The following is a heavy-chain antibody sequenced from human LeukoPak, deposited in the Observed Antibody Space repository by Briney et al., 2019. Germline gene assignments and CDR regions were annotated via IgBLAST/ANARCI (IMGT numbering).Heavy chain of an antibody. J-gene: IGHJ4*02. CDR3: TRVGYIDEGIDY. Sequence: GSLRLXCVASXFPFSSYWMTWVRQAPGKGLEWVANIKQDGSKKSYVDSVKGRFTISRDNAKNSLYLQMNSLRAEDTAIYYCTRVGYIDEGIDYWGQGTLVTVSS. V-gene: IGHV3-7*04. CDR1: XFPFSSYW. D-gene: IGHD5-24*01. CDR2: IKQDGSKK.